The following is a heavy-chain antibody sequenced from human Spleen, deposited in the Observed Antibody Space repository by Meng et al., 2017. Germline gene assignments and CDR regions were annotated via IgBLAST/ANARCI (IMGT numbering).Heavy chain of an antibody. V-gene: IGHV1-2*06. CDR2: INPKSGDT. CDR1: GYTFIGSY. Sequence: ASVKVSCKASGYTFIGSYMHWVRQAPGQGLEWMGRINPKSGDTHYAQRFQGRVTMTGDTSISTAYMELSELRSDDTAMYYCARDRSGYSYGSEFEYWGQGTLVTVSS. J-gene: IGHJ4*02. CDR3: ARDRSGYSYGSEFEY. D-gene: IGHD5-18*01.